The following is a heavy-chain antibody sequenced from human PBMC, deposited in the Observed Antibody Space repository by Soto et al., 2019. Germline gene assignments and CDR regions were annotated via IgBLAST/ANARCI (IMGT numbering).Heavy chain of an antibody. CDR2: IYWDDDE. V-gene: IGHV2-5*02. J-gene: IGHJ4*02. Sequence: QITLKESGPTLVKPTQTLTLTCTFSGFSLSTTAEGVGWIRQPPGKALEWLALIYWDDDERYRPSLKSRLTITNDTSKNQVVLKMTNVDPVDTATYYCAHGSCSSADCYPNPYLDYWGQGILVTVSS. CDR1: GFSLSTTAEG. CDR3: AHGSCSSADCYPNPYLDY. D-gene: IGHD2-2*01.